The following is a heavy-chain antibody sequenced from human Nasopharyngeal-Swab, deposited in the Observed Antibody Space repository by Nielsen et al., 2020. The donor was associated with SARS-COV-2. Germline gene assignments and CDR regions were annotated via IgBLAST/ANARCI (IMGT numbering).Heavy chain of an antibody. D-gene: IGHD1-14*01. CDR1: GSTFSRYW. CDR3: VRGGLGTGLEN. V-gene: IGHV3-74*01. Sequence: GGSLRLSCAASGSTFSRYWMHWVRLPPGKGLEWVSPIDVDGRRPTYADSVKARFTISRDNAKNTLDLQMNSLRAEDTAVYYCVRGGLGTGLENWGQGTLVTVSS. CDR2: IDVDGRRP. J-gene: IGHJ4*02.